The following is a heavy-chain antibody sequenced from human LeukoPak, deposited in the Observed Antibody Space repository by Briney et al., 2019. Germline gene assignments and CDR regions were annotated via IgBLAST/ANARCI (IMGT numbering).Heavy chain of an antibody. Sequence: GGSLRLSCAASGLSVSGNYMNWVRQAPGKGLDWVSIVYSGGVAYYADSVKGRFMISRDYSTNTVHLQMNSLRDDDTAVYYCARESPGDSNGLDVWGQGTTV. D-gene: IGHD7-27*01. V-gene: IGHV3-66*01. CDR3: ARESPGDSNGLDV. CDR1: GLSVSGNY. CDR2: VYSGGVA. J-gene: IGHJ6*02.